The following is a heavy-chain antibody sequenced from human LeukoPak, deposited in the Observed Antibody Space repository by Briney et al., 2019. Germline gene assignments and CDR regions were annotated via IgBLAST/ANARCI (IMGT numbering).Heavy chain of an antibody. Sequence: PGGSLRPSCLASGFTFADYGLGWVRQAPGMGLEWVAFTRSKLYGGAPEYDASVRGRFSVSREDSTSIAYLQMNSLKTEDTAVYYCARGRTVTGAKYYFDYWSQGTLVTASS. CDR2: TRSKLYGGAP. J-gene: IGHJ4*02. CDR1: GFTFADYG. CDR3: ARGRTVTGAKYYFDY. V-gene: IGHV3-49*04. D-gene: IGHD3/OR15-3a*01.